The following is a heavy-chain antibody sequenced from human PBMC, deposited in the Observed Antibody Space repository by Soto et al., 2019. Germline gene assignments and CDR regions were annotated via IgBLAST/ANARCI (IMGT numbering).Heavy chain of an antibody. D-gene: IGHD2-2*01. V-gene: IGHV3-74*01. J-gene: IGHJ6*02. CDR3: ARVVSIPVVPALDV. CDR2: INSDGTST. CDR1: GFTFSTYA. Sequence: GGSLRLSCAASGFTFSTYAMAWVLQAPGKGLVWVSRINSDGTSTSYAGSVKGRFAISRDNAKNTLYLQMNSLRAEDTAVYYCARVVSIPVVPALDVWGQVTTVTV.